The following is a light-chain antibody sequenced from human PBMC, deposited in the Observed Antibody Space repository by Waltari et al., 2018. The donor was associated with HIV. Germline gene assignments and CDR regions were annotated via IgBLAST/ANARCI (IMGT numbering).Light chain of an antibody. Sequence: QSALTQPPSASGSPGQSLTISSTGTSSDAGGYNYVSRYQQHPGKAPKLMIYEVSKRPSGVPDRFSGSKSGNTASLTVSGLQAEDEADYYCSSYAGSNNVVFGGGTKLTVL. CDR1: SSDAGGYNY. CDR2: EVS. V-gene: IGLV2-8*01. J-gene: IGLJ2*01. CDR3: SSYAGSNNVV.